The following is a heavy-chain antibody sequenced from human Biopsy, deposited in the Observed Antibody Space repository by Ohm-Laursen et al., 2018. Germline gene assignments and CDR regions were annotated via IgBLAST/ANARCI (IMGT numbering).Heavy chain of an antibody. V-gene: IGHV3-74*01. CDR1: GFTFTNYW. CDR2: SNTDGSHT. Sequence: SLRLSCAATGFTFTNYWMHWARQAPGKGLVWVSRSNTDGSHTNYADSVKGRFTTSTDNAKNTLYLYMSSLTVEDTAVYFCARDASQGFDSWGQGTLVTVSS. CDR3: ARDASQGFDS. J-gene: IGHJ5*01.